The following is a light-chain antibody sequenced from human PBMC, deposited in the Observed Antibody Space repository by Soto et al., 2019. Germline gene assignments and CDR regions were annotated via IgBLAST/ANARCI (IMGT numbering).Light chain of an antibody. Sequence: EIVMTQSPATLSVSPGERATLSCRASQSVSSNLAWYQQKPGQAPRLVIYGASTRATGIPARFSGSGSGTDFTLTISSLQSEDFAVYYCQPYNNWPLTFGGGTKVDIK. CDR3: QPYNNWPLT. CDR2: GAS. CDR1: QSVSSN. J-gene: IGKJ4*01. V-gene: IGKV3-15*01.